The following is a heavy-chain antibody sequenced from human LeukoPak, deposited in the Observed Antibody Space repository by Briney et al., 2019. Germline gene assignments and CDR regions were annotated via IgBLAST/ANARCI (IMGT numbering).Heavy chain of an antibody. V-gene: IGHV4-59*08. CDR3: ARHFPGSNWFYNWFDP. J-gene: IGHJ5*02. Sequence: PSETLSLTCTVSGGSISSYYWSWIRQPPGKGLEWIGYIYYSGSTNYNPSLKSRVTLSADTSKNQFSLRLSSVTSADTAVYYCARHFPGSNWFYNWFDPWGQGTLVTVSS. CDR1: GGSISSYY. CDR2: IYYSGST. D-gene: IGHD6-13*01.